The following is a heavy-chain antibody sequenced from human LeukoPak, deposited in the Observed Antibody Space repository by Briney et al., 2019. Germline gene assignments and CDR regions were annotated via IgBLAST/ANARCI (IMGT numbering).Heavy chain of an antibody. J-gene: IGHJ4*02. CDR2: IYYSGTP. Sequence: SETLSLTCTVSGGSISSSSDYWGWIRRPPGKGLEWIASIYYSGTPYYNPSLKSRVTISVDTSKNQFSLKLSSVTAADTAVYYCAGIEYSSSEGADYWGQGTLVTVSS. CDR3: AGIEYSSSEGADY. CDR1: GGSISSSSDY. V-gene: IGHV4-39*01. D-gene: IGHD6-6*01.